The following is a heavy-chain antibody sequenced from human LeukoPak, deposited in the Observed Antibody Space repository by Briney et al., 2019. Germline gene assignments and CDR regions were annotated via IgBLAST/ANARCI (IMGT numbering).Heavy chain of an antibody. D-gene: IGHD6-19*01. J-gene: IGHJ4*02. CDR1: GFTFSDYY. CDR3: AKDRTSSGWMRYFDY. Sequence: PGGSLRLSCAASGFTFSDYYMSWVRQAPGKGREWLSLITISSSSRYYADSVKGRFTISRDNAKNSLYLQMNSLRAEDTAFYFCAKDRTSSGWMRYFDYWGQGSLVTVSS. V-gene: IGHV3-11*01. CDR2: ITISSSSR.